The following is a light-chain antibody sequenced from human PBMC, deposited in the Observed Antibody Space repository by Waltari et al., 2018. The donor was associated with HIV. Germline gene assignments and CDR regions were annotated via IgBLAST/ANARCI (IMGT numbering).Light chain of an antibody. CDR3: HQYHDFPFT. CDR2: TTS. CDR1: QGITTS. J-gene: IGKJ3*01. V-gene: IGKV1-8*01. Sequence: ALRMTQSPSSFSASVGDRVTITCRASQGITTSLAWYQQQPGGAPRLLIHTTSTLESGVPSRFSGSGYGTEFTLTISCLQSEDVATYYCHQYHDFPFTFGPGTKVDIK.